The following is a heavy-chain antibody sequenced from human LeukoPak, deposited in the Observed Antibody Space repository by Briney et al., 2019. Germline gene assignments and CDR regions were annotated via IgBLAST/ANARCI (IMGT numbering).Heavy chain of an antibody. Sequence: ASVKVSCKASGYTFTSYGISWVRQAPGQGLEWMGWISAYNGNTNYAQKLQGRVTMTTDTSTSTAYMELRSLRSDDTAVYYCARMDSDLYDSSGYYYWGDAFDIWGQGTMVTVSS. CDR3: ARMDSDLYDSSGYYYWGDAFDI. CDR2: ISAYNGNT. J-gene: IGHJ3*02. D-gene: IGHD3-22*01. CDR1: GYTFTSYG. V-gene: IGHV1-18*01.